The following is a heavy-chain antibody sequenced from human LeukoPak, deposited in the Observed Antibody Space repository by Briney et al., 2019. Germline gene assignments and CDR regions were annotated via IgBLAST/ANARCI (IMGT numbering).Heavy chain of an antibody. J-gene: IGHJ5*02. CDR2: ISAYNGNT. V-gene: IGHV1-18*01. CDR3: ARGWVETAGGGVWFDP. D-gene: IGHD5-18*01. Sequence: ASVKLSCKASGSSFTSYGISRVRHAPGPGLGWMGWISAYNGNTNYAQKLQGRVTMTTDTSTSTAHMELRSLRSDDTAVYYCARGWVETAGGGVWFDPWGQGTLVTVSS. CDR1: GSSFTSYG.